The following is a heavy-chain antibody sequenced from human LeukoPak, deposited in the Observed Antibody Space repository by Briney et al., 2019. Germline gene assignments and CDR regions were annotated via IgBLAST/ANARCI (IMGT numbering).Heavy chain of an antibody. D-gene: IGHD1-1*01. CDR3: ARDRGTWNDDGFDY. V-gene: IGHV4-61*02. CDR1: GGSISSGRNY. CDR2: IYISGST. Sequence: SQTLSLTCTVSGGSISSGRNYWTWIRQPAGKGLEWIGRIYISGSTNYNPSLKSRVTMSVDTSKNQFSLKLSSVTAADTAVYYCARDRGTWNDDGFDYWGQGTLVTVSS. J-gene: IGHJ4*02.